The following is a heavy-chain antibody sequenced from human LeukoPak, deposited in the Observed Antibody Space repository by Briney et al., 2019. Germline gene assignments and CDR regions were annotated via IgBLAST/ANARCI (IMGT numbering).Heavy chain of an antibody. D-gene: IGHD3-10*01. CDR3: ARDGGAGYYGSGSSGDY. CDR1: GFTFSSYA. CDR2: ISYDGSNK. J-gene: IGHJ4*02. V-gene: IGHV3-30*04. Sequence: GRSLRLSCAASGFTFSSYAMHWVHQARGKGLEWVAVISYDGSNKYYADSVKGRFTISRDNSKNTLYLQMNSLRAEDTAVYYCARDGGAGYYGSGSSGDYWGQGTLVTVSS.